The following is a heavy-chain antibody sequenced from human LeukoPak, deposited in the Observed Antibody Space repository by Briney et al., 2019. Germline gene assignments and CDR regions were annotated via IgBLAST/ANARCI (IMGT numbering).Heavy chain of an antibody. V-gene: IGHV3-7*01. CDR1: GFTFSSYW. CDR3: ARDFSYGRSYYYMDV. CDR2: IKQDGSEK. D-gene: IGHD5-18*01. Sequence: GGSLRLSCAASGFTFSSYWMSWVRQAPGKGLEWVANIKQDGSEKYYVDSVKGRFTISRDNAKNSLYLQMNSLRAVDTAVYYCARDFSYGRSYYYMDVWGKGTTVTVSS. J-gene: IGHJ6*03.